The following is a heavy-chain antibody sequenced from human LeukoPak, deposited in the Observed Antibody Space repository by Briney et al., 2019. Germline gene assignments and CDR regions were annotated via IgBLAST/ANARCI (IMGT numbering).Heavy chain of an antibody. CDR3: ARGPWISFYYYGMDV. D-gene: IGHD1-1*01. Sequence: ASGKVSCKAFGYTFTSYAMHWVRQAPRHRLEWMGWINAGNGNTKYSQKFQRRVTITTDTDASTAYMGLSSLRSEDTAVYFCARGPWISFYYYGMDVWGQGNTVTVSS. J-gene: IGHJ6*02. CDR1: GYTFTSYA. V-gene: IGHV1-3*01. CDR2: INAGNGNT.